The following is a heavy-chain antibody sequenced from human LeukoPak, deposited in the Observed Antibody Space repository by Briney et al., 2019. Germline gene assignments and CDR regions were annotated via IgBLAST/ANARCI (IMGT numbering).Heavy chain of an antibody. J-gene: IGHJ4*02. CDR2: IWYDGSNK. V-gene: IGHV3-33*01. Sequence: PGGSLRLSCAASGFTFSSYGMHWVRQAPGKGLEWVAVIWYDGSNKYYADSVKGRFTISRDNSKNTLYLQMNSLRAEDTAVYYCARDLGDGYNHFDYWGQGTLVTVSS. D-gene: IGHD5-24*01. CDR1: GFTFSSYG. CDR3: ARDLGDGYNHFDY.